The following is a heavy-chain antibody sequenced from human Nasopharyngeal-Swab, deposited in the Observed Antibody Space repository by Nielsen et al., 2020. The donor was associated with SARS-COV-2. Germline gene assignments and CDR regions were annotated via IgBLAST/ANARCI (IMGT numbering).Heavy chain of an antibody. J-gene: IGHJ6*02. V-gene: IGHV3-23*01. CDR3: AKGGSYSSSDDYYYYYGMDV. D-gene: IGHD6-6*01. CDR2: ISGSGGST. CDR1: GFTFSSYA. Sequence: GSSLKISCAASGFTFSSYAMSWVRQAPGKGLEWVSAISGSGGSTYYADSVKGRFTISRDNSKNTLYLQMNSLRAEDTAVYYCAKGGSYSSSDDYYYYYGMDVWGQGTTVTVSS.